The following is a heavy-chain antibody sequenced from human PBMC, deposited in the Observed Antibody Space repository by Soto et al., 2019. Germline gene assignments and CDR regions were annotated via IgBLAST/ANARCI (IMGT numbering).Heavy chain of an antibody. CDR1: GGSISRYF. Sequence: SETLSLTCTVSGGSISRYFWSWIRQPPGKGPEWIGYINYSGSTNYNPSPKSRVTISLDTSKTQFSLKLTSVTAADTAVYYCARHHCTRGSCYYLDYWGQGTLVTVSS. V-gene: IGHV4-59*01. J-gene: IGHJ4*02. CDR3: ARHHCTRGSCYYLDY. D-gene: IGHD2-15*01. CDR2: INYSGST.